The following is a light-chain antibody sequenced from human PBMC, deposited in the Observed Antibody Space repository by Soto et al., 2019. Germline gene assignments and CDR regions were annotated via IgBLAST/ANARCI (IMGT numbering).Light chain of an antibody. CDR3: QQYQYWPPRT. Sequence: VMTQSPGTLSVSPGERATLSCRASQSVDTNLAWYQQKPGQAPRLLISGASNRATGVSARFSGSGSGTEFTLTISSLQSEDFAVYYCQQYQYWPPRTFGQGNKVEIK. V-gene: IGKV3-15*01. CDR2: GAS. J-gene: IGKJ1*01. CDR1: QSVDTN.